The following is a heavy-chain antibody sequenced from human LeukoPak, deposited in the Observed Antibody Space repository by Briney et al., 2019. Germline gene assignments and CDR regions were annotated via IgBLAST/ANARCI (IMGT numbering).Heavy chain of an antibody. J-gene: IGHJ4*02. V-gene: IGHV4-59*01. D-gene: IGHD3-22*01. CDR1: GGSISSYF. CDR3: ARGVPTSYYYESAAYYFDY. CDR2: IYSSGST. Sequence: SETLSLTCAVSGGSISSYFWSWIRQPPGKGLEWIAYIYSSGSTNYNPSLKCRVTISVDTSRNQFSLKLSSVTAADTAVYYCARGVPTSYYYESAAYYFDYWGQGTLVTVSS.